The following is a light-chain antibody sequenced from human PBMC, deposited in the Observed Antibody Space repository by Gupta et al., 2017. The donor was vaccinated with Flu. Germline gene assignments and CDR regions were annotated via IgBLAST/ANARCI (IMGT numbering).Light chain of an antibody. CDR3: QNDNSAPLT. J-gene: IGKJ3*01. CDR1: QGISTY. CDR2: AAS. V-gene: IGKV1-27*01. Sequence: DFQMTQSPSSLSASVGDTVTITCRASQGISTYLVWYQQKAGKVPKPLIYAASTLQAGVPSRFTLTISNLQPEDVATYYCQNDNSAPLTFGHGTEVDIK.